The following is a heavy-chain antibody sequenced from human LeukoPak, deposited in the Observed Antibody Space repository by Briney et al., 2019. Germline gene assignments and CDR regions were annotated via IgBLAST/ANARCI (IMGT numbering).Heavy chain of an antibody. CDR1: GFSFSSYW. D-gene: IGHD2-15*01. V-gene: IGHV3-7*01. J-gene: IGHJ6*03. Sequence: GGSLRLSCAASGFSFSSYWMNCVRQAPGKGLEWVANIKQDGSDKHYVDSVKGRFTISRDNAKNSLYLQLYSLRVEDTAVYYCARASSGGWSAYYFFYMDVWGRGTTVTVSS. CDR2: IKQDGSDK. CDR3: ARASSGGWSAYYFFYMDV.